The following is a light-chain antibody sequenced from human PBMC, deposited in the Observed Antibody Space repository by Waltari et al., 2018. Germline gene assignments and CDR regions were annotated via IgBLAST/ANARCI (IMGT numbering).Light chain of an antibody. CDR3: SSYAGSNNFV. Sequence: QSALTQPPSASGSPGQSVTISCTGTSSDVGAYNYASWYQQHPGKAPKLIIYEVTTRPSGVPDRFSGSKSGDTASLTVSGLQVEDEADYYCSSYAGSNNFVFGTGTKVTVL. J-gene: IGLJ1*01. CDR2: EVT. V-gene: IGLV2-8*01. CDR1: SSDVGAYNY.